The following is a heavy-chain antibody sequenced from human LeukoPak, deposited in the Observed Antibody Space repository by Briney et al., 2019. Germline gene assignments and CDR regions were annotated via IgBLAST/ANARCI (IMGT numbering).Heavy chain of an antibody. CDR2: IWYDGGNK. CDR3: PKDQSKTVTPRHCFDS. J-gene: IGHJ4*02. Sequence: GGSLRLSCAASGFTFSNYGLHWVRQAPGKGLEWVAVIWYDGGNKYYADSVKGRFTISRDNSKDTLYLQMNSLSAEDTAVYYSPKDQSKTVTPRHCFDSWGQGNLVTVSS. D-gene: IGHD4-17*01. V-gene: IGHV3-33*06. CDR1: GFTFSNYG.